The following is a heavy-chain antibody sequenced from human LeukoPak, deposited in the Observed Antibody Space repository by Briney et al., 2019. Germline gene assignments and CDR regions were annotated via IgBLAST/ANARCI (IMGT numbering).Heavy chain of an antibody. D-gene: IGHD3-10*01. CDR3: ARNIWFGESADAFDI. V-gene: IGHV1-24*01. CDR1: GYTLTEFS. Sequence: ASVKVSCKVSGYTLTEFSMHWVRQAPGKGLEWMGGFDPEDGETIYAQELQGRVTMTKDTSTDTAYMELSSLRSEDTAVYYCARNIWFGESADAFDIWGQGTMVTVSS. J-gene: IGHJ3*02. CDR2: FDPEDGET.